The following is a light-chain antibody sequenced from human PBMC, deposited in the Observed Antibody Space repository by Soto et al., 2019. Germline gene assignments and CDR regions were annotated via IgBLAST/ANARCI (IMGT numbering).Light chain of an antibody. Sequence: QSALTQPASVSGSPGQSITISCTGTSSDVGSYNLVSWYQQHPGKAPKLMIYEGSKRPSGVSNRFSGSKSGNTASLTISGLHAEDEADYYCCSYAGSSLVVFGGGTKLTVL. J-gene: IGLJ2*01. V-gene: IGLV2-23*01. CDR2: EGS. CDR3: CSYAGSSLVV. CDR1: SSDVGSYNL.